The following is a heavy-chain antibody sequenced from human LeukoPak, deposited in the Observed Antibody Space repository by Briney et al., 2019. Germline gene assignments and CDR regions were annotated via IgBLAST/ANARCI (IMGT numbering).Heavy chain of an antibody. Sequence: ASVRVSCKASGGTFSSYAISWVRQAPGQGLEWMGGIIPIFGTANYAQKFRGRVTITTDESTSTAYMELSSLRSEDTAVYYCASRDGYKRDYWGQGTLVTVSS. V-gene: IGHV1-69*05. CDR3: ASRDGYKRDY. CDR1: GGTFSSYA. D-gene: IGHD5-24*01. J-gene: IGHJ4*02. CDR2: IIPIFGTA.